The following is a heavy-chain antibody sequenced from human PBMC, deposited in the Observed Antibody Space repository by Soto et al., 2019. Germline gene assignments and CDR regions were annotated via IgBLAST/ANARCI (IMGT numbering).Heavy chain of an antibody. CDR3: ALPSCGGDCYSPFDY. Sequence: ELQPLESGGGFVQPGGSLRLSCTASGFGLSTYAISWVRQAPGKGLEWVSVISANSGNTDYADSVKGRFTISRDKSENTVFLQMNRLRAEDTAVYYCALPSCGGDCYSPFDYWGQGTLVTVSS. J-gene: IGHJ4*02. CDR2: ISANSGNT. V-gene: IGHV3-23*01. CDR1: GFGLSTYA. D-gene: IGHD2-21*02.